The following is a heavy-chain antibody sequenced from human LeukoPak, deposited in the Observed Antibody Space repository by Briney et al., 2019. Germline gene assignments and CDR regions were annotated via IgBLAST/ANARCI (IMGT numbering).Heavy chain of an antibody. V-gene: IGHV3-53*01. J-gene: IGHJ4*02. Sequence: GGSLRLSCAASGFTVSNNYMNWVRQAPGKGLEWVSLIYSGGSTYYADSVKGRFTISRDNAKSSLYLQMNSLRAEDTAVYYCAREIIGGASFLDYWGQGTLVTVSS. CDR1: GFTVSNNY. D-gene: IGHD1-26*01. CDR3: AREIIGGASFLDY. CDR2: IYSGGST.